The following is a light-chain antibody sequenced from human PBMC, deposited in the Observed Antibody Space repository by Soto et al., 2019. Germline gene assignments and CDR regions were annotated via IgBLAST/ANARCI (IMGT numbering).Light chain of an antibody. Sequence: DRPMTPPLSALSATIGYKVTITLRASQSISRWLAWYQQKPGRAPKLLIYDVSSLESGVPSRFSGSGSGTEFSLTISRLQPDDIATYYCQHYNTFLPFGQGSKV. CDR2: DVS. V-gene: IGKV1-5*01. CDR3: QHYNTFLP. CDR1: QSISRW. J-gene: IGKJ1*01.